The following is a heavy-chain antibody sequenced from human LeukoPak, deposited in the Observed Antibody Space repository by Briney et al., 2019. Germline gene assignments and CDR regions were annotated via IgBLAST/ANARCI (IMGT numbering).Heavy chain of an antibody. CDR2: IYYSGST. CDR1: GGSISSSSYY. D-gene: IGHD3-9*01. Sequence: SETLSLTCTVSGGSISSSSYYWGWIRQPPGKGLEWIGSIYYSGSTSYNPSLKSRVTISVDTSKNQFSLKLSSVTAADTAVYYCARSGYYNCWFDPWGQGTLVTVSS. V-gene: IGHV4-39*07. CDR3: ARSGYYNCWFDP. J-gene: IGHJ5*02.